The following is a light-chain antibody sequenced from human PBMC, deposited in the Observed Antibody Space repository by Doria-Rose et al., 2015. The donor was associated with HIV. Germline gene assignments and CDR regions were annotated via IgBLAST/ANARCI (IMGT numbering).Light chain of an antibody. J-gene: IGKJ1*01. V-gene: IGKV3-20*01. CDR2: DGS. Sequence: TQSPGTLSLSPGERDTLSCRASQSISNTYSAWYQQKPGQAPSLLIYDGSTRATGIPDRFSASGSGTDFTLTINRLEPEDFALYYCHQYGTSWTFGQGTKVEI. CDR3: HQYGTSWT. CDR1: QSISNTY.